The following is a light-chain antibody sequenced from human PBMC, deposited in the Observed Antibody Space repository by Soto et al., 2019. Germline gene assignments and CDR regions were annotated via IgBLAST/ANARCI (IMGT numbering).Light chain of an antibody. CDR3: QQYNDWPLT. V-gene: IGKV3D-15*01. J-gene: IGKJ4*01. CDR1: QSVDSN. CDR2: VSS. Sequence: EIVMTQSPATLSLSPGDGATLSCRSSQSVDSNLAWYQQEPGQTPMLLMYVSSTRPTGIPARFSGSGSGTEFTLTIISLQSEDSAVYYCQQYNDWPLTFGGVTKVDI.